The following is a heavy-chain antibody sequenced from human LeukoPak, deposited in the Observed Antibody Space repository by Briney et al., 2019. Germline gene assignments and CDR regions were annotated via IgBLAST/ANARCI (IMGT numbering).Heavy chain of an antibody. CDR1: GFTFSNFA. CDR2: IVGSSST. Sequence: KSGGSLRLSCAASGFTFSNFAMTWVRQAPGKGLEWVSSIVGSSSTYYADSLKGRFTISRDSAKNSLYPQMNSLRAEDTAVYYCARIGAGSSRDYWGQGTLVTVSS. J-gene: IGHJ4*02. CDR3: ARIGAGSSRDY. V-gene: IGHV3-21*01. D-gene: IGHD6-13*01.